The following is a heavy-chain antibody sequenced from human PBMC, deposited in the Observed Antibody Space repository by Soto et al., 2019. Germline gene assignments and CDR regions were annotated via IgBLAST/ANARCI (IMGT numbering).Heavy chain of an antibody. D-gene: IGHD4-17*01. CDR2: IYYSGST. V-gene: IGHV4-31*03. Sequence: TLSLTCTVSGGSISSGGYYWSWIRQHPGKGLEWIGYIYYSGSTYYNPSLKSRVTISVDTSKNQFSLKLSSVTAADTAVYYCARGQPSLYGENYYYYGMDVWGQGTTVTFSS. J-gene: IGHJ6*02. CDR1: GGSISSGGYY. CDR3: ARGQPSLYGENYYYYGMDV.